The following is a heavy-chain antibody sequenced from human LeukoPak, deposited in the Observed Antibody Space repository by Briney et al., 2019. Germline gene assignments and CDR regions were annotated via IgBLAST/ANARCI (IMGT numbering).Heavy chain of an antibody. CDR2: IRSKAYGGTT. D-gene: IGHD6-19*01. V-gene: IGHV3-49*04. CDR3: TRDPIAVAGTAIDY. Sequence: GGSLRLSCTASGFTFGDYATSWVRQAPGKGLEWVGFIRSKAYGGTTEYAASVKGRFTISRDDSKSIAYLQMNSLKTEDTAVYYCTRDPIAVAGTAIDYWGQGTLVTVSS. J-gene: IGHJ4*02. CDR1: GFTFGDYA.